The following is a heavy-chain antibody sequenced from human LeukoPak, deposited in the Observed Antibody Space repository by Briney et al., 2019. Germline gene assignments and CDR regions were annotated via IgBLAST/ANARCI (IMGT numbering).Heavy chain of an antibody. CDR3: ARDRGAQNYDILTGYYSRANWFDP. CDR2: IYTSGST. V-gene: IGHV4-4*07. Sequence: SETLSLTCTVSGGSISSYYWSWIRQPAGKGLEWIGRIYTSGSTNYNPSLKSRVTISVDTSKNQFSLKLSSVTAADTAVYYCARDRGAQNYDILTGYYSRANWFDPWGQGTLVTVSS. D-gene: IGHD3-9*01. CDR1: GGSISSYY. J-gene: IGHJ5*02.